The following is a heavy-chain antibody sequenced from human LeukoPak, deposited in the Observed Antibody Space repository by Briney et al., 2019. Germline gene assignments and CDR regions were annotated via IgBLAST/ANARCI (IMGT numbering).Heavy chain of an antibody. Sequence: GGSLRLSCAASGFTFSSYWMSWVRQAPGKGLEWVASIKQDGSEKYYVDSVKGRFTISRDNAKNSLYLQMNSLRAEDTAVYYCAREGDRLTFDYWGQGTLVTVSS. J-gene: IGHJ4*02. D-gene: IGHD3-16*01. CDR2: IKQDGSEK. V-gene: IGHV3-7*03. CDR1: GFTFSSYW. CDR3: AREGDRLTFDY.